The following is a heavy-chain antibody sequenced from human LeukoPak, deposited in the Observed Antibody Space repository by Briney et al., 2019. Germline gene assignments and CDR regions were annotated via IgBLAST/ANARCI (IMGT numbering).Heavy chain of an antibody. CDR2: NYYSGST. Sequence: PSATLSLTCTVSGGSISSYYWSWIRQPPGKGLEWIGYNYYSGSTNYNPSLKSRVTISVDTSKNQFTLKLSSVTAADTAVYYCARLYYDSSGHYWGQGTLVTVSS. D-gene: IGHD3-22*01. CDR3: ARLYYDSSGHY. V-gene: IGHV4-59*01. CDR1: GGSISSYY. J-gene: IGHJ4*02.